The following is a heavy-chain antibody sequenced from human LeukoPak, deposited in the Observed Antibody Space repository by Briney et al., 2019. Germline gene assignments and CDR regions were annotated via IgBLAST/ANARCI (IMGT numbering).Heavy chain of an antibody. CDR1: GGSISSSSYY. J-gene: IGHJ5*02. D-gene: IGHD3-10*01. CDR2: IYYSGST. CDR3: ARGFGELSFEVLFDP. V-gene: IGHV4-39*07. Sequence: SETLSLTCTVSGGSISSSSYYWGWIRQPPGKGLEWIGSIYYSGSTYYNPSLKSRVTISVDTSKNQFSLKLSSVTAADTAVYYCARGFGELSFEVLFDPWGQGTLVTVSS.